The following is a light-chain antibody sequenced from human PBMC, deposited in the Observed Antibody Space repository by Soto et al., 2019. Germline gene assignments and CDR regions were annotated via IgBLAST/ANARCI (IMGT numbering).Light chain of an antibody. J-gene: IGLJ1*01. CDR2: GNS. Sequence: QSGLTQPPSVSGAPGQRVTISCTGSSSNIGTGYDVHWYQQLPGTAPKLLIYGNSNRPSGVPDRFSGCKSGTSASLAITGLQAEDEADYYCQSFDSSRFYVFGTGTKVTVL. CDR1: SSNIGTGYD. V-gene: IGLV1-40*01. CDR3: QSFDSSRFYV.